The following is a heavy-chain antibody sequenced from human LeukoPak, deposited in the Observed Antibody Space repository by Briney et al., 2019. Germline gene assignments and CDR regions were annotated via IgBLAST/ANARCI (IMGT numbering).Heavy chain of an antibody. CDR3: ARVRRVGNYLNWFDP. V-gene: IGHV4-34*01. Sequence: PSETPSLTCAVYGGSFSGYYWTWIRQPPGKELEWIGEINHTGSTNYNPSLKSRVTISVDTSKNQFSLKLSSVTAADTAVYYCARVRRVGNYLNWFDPWGQGTLVTVSS. CDR1: GGSFSGYY. CDR2: INHTGST. J-gene: IGHJ5*02. D-gene: IGHD3-22*01.